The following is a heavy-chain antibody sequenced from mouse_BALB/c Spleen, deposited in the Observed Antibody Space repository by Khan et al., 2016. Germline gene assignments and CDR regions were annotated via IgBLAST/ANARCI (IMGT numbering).Heavy chain of an antibody. CDR1: GYTFTSYW. Sequence: QVQLQQSGAELAKPGASVKMSCKASGYTFTSYWMHWVKQRPGLGLVWIGYINPSTGYTEYIQKFKDKATLTADKSSSTAYMQLSCLTSEHTAVYYCARWAYYGNNLFSYWGQGTLVTVSA. D-gene: IGHD2-10*01. V-gene: IGHV1-7*01. CDR3: ARWAYYGNNLFSY. CDR2: INPSTGYT. J-gene: IGHJ3*01.